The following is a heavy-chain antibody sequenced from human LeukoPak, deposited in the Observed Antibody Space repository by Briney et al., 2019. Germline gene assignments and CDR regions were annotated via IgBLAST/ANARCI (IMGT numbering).Heavy chain of an antibody. CDR2: ILLSGST. J-gene: IGHJ4*02. CDR3: ANDVYSGSGSYCPDY. D-gene: IGHD3-10*01. Sequence: SETLSLTCTVSGDSIRSDYWSWLRQPPGKGLEWIGYILLSGSTNYTPSLKSRVTISVNTSRSQFSLKLTSVTAADTAVYYCANDVYSGSGSYCPDYWGQGTLVTVSS. V-gene: IGHV4-59*12. CDR1: GDSIRSDY.